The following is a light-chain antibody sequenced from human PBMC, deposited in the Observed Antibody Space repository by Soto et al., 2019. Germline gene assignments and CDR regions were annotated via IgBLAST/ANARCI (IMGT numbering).Light chain of an antibody. Sequence: DMQMTQSPSSFSASVGDRVTIXXRASQGISSWLAWYQQKPGKAPKLXIYAASSLQRGVPSRFSGSGSGTEFTLTISSLQTDDFATYYCQQLNSYPITCGQGTRLEIK. CDR1: QGISSW. J-gene: IGKJ5*01. CDR2: AAS. CDR3: QQLNSYPIT. V-gene: IGKV1-12*01.